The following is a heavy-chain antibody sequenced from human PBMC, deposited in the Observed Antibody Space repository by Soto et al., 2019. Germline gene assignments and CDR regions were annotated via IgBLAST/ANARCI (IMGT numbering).Heavy chain of an antibody. CDR1: GFTFSSYG. CDR3: AKEGGYYGSGSYSVGENYYGMDV. D-gene: IGHD3-10*01. V-gene: IGHV3-30*18. Sequence: QVQLVESGGGVVQPGRSLRLSCAASGFTFSSYGMHWVRQAPGKGLEWVAVISYDGSNKYYADSVKGRFTISRDNSKNTLYRQRNSLGAEDTAVYYCAKEGGYYGSGSYSVGENYYGMDVWGQGTTVTVSS. CDR2: ISYDGSNK. J-gene: IGHJ6*02.